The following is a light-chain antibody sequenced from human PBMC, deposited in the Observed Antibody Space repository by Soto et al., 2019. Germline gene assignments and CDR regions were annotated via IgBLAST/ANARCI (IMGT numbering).Light chain of an antibody. CDR1: QSISNN. CDR3: QQYNNWWT. Sequence: EIVMTQSPATLSVSPGERATLSCRASQSISNNLAWYHQRPGQAPRLLIYGASTRATGIPARFSGSGSGTEFTRTISSLQSEDFAVYYCQQYNNWWTFGQGTRVEIK. J-gene: IGKJ1*01. V-gene: IGKV3-15*01. CDR2: GAS.